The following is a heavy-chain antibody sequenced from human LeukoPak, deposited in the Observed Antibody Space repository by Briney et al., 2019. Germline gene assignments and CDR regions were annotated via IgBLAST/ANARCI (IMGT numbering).Heavy chain of an antibody. D-gene: IGHD6-19*01. CDR3: AKAGYSSGRKYSMDV. CDR2: ISAGGAGT. Sequence: GGSLRLSCAASGFTFSSYAMNWVRQAPGKGLEWVSTISAGGAGTYYADSVKGRFTISRDNSKNTLYVQMNSLRVEDTAVYYCAKAGYSSGRKYSMDVWGQGTTVTVSS. J-gene: IGHJ6*02. V-gene: IGHV3-23*01. CDR1: GFTFSSYA.